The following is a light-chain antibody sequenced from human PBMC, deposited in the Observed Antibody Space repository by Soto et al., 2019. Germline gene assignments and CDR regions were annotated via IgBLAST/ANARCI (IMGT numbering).Light chain of an antibody. J-gene: IGKJ5*01. Sequence: EIVLTQSPATLSVSPGERVTLSCRAGHYISSTLAWYQQKPDQAPRLLVYDTSTRATGIPTRFSGSGSGTEFTLAISSLQSEDFAIYYCQQYNKWPITFGQGTRLEIK. CDR2: DTS. V-gene: IGKV3-15*01. CDR3: QQYNKWPIT. CDR1: HYISST.